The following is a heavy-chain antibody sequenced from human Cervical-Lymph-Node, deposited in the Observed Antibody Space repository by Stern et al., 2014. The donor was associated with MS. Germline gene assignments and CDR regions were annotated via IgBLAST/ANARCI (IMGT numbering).Heavy chain of an antibody. CDR1: GYNFPVYW. V-gene: IGHV5-51*01. J-gene: IGHJ4*02. D-gene: IGHD4-17*01. Sequence: EVQLGQSGAEVKKPGESLKISCQVSGYNFPVYWIGWVRQTPGKGLEWVGIIYPPDSETRYNPSFQGQVSMSVDKSVSTAYLQWSSLQTSDTALYFCARHTGDYAFDYWGQGTLVIVSS. CDR3: ARHTGDYAFDY. CDR2: IYPPDSET.